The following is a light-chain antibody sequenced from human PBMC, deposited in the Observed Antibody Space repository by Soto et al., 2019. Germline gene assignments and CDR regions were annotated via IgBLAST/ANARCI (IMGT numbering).Light chain of an antibody. J-gene: IGKJ5*01. CDR1: QSISSW. CDR2: DAS. Sequence: DIQMTQSPSTLSAYVGDRVTITCRASQSISSWLAWYQQKPGKAPKLLIYDASSLESGVPTRFSGSGSGTDFTLTISSLQPEDFATYYCQQYDSYPITFGQGTRLEIK. V-gene: IGKV1-5*01. CDR3: QQYDSYPIT.